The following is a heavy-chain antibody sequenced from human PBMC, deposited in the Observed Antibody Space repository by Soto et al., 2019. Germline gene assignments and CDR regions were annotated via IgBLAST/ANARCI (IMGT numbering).Heavy chain of an antibody. CDR2: IWYDGSNK. V-gene: IGHV3-33*01. CDR1: GFTFSTYG. Sequence: QVQLVESRGGVVQPGRALRLTCAASGFTFSTYGMHWVRQAPGKGLEWVAVIWYDGSNKYYADSVKGRFTISRDNSKNTLYLQMNSLRAEDTGVYYCARDFRRSGYEVDTAMVSDSSGSQGGGFGDWFDPCGQGTLVTVSS. D-gene: IGHD5-18*01. J-gene: IGHJ5*02. CDR3: ARDFRRSGYEVDTAMVSDSSGSQGGGFGDWFDP.